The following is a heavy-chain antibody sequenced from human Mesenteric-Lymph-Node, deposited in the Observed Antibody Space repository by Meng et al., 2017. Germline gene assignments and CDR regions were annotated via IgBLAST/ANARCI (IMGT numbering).Heavy chain of an antibody. Sequence: SETLSLTCTVSGGSISSYYWSWIRQPPGKGLEWIGYIYYSGSTNYNPSLKSRVTMSVDTSKNQFSLKLSSVTAADTAVYYCARDLDSSGYYYAPYGMDVWGQGTTVTVSS. CDR1: GGSISSYY. J-gene: IGHJ6*02. D-gene: IGHD3-22*01. CDR3: ARDLDSSGYYYAPYGMDV. CDR2: IYYSGST. V-gene: IGHV4-59*12.